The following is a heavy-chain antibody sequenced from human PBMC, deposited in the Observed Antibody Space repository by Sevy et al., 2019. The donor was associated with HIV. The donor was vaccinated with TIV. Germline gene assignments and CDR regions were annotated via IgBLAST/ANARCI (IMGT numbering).Heavy chain of an antibody. Sequence: SGPTLVNPTQTLTLTCTFSGFSLSTSGVGVGWIRQPPGKALEWLALIYWNDDKRYSPSLKSRLTITKDTSKNQVVLTMTNMDHVDTATYYCAHGWFGELNFDYWGQGTLVTVSS. CDR2: IYWNDDK. CDR1: GFSLSTSGVG. D-gene: IGHD3-10*01. J-gene: IGHJ4*02. V-gene: IGHV2-5*01. CDR3: AHGWFGELNFDY.